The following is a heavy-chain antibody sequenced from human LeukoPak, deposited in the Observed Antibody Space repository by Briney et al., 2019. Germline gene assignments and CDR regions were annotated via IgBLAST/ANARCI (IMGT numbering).Heavy chain of an antibody. CDR3: ARHTHRERFRSGSNCYTKNAFDL. Sequence: GESLKISCKASAYSFSSYWIGWVRQVPGQGLVCMGIIYPGDSDTSYSPSFQGQVTISVDNSITTAFLQWGSLKASDTALYYCARHTHRERFRSGSNCYTKNAFDLWGQGTMVTVSS. V-gene: IGHV5-51*01. D-gene: IGHD2-2*02. CDR1: AYSFSSYW. CDR2: IYPGDSDT. J-gene: IGHJ3*01.